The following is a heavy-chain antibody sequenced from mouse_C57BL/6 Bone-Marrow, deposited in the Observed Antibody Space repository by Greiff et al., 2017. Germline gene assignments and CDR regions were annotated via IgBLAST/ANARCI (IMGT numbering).Heavy chain of an antibody. CDR1: GYTFTHYW. Sequence: VQLQQPGAELVKPGASVKLSCKASGYTFTHYWMHWVKQRPGQGLEWIGLIHPSGGSPYYNEKFKCKATLSVDTSSSTAYMELNSLTSEDSAVYFCARYYVYDDWSLDVWGTGTTATVSS. V-gene: IGHV1-64*01. J-gene: IGHJ1*03. CDR3: ARYYVYDDWSLDV. CDR2: IHPSGGSP. D-gene: IGHD2-2*01.